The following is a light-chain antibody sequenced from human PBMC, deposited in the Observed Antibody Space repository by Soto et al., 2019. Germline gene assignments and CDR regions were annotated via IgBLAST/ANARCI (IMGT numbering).Light chain of an antibody. CDR3: QQYNNWPFT. J-gene: IGKJ3*01. CDR1: QSVSSN. Sequence: EIVMTQSPATLSVSPGERATLSCRASQSVSSNLAWYQQKPGQAPRLLSYGASTRTTGIPARFSGSGSGTDFTLTISSLQSEDFAVYYCQQYNNWPFTFGTGTKVDIK. CDR2: GAS. V-gene: IGKV3-15*01.